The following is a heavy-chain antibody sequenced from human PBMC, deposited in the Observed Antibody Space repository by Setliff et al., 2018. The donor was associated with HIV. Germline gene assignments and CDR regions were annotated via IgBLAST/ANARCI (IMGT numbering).Heavy chain of an antibody. V-gene: IGHV4-34*01. CDR2: INHSGST. D-gene: IGHD3-10*01. Sequence: NPSETLSLTCAVYGGSFSGYYWSWIRQPPGKGLEWIGEINHSGSTNYNPSLKTRVTISVDGSKNQFSLKLKSVTAADTAVYYCARWHPPYGFWEEDYWGQGTLVTVSS. CDR1: GGSFSGYY. CDR3: ARWHPPYGFWEEDY. J-gene: IGHJ4*02.